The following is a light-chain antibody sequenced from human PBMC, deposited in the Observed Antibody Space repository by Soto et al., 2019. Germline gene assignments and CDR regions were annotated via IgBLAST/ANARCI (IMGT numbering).Light chain of an antibody. J-gene: IGKJ1*01. V-gene: IGKV1-5*01. CDR3: QQYNSYSPT. Sequence: DIQMTQSPSTLSASVGDTVTITCRASQSVSRWLARYQQKPGKAPRLLIYDASTLESGVPSRFSGSGSGTEVTLTITSLQPDDFGTYYCQQYNSYSPTFGPGTKVQIK. CDR2: DAS. CDR1: QSVSRW.